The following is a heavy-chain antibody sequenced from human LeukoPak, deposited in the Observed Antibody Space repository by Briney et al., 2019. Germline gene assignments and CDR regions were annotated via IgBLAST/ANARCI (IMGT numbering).Heavy chain of an antibody. CDR3: ASWPVGWYGEDS. Sequence: GSLRLSCAASGFTFSSSWMIWVRQAPGKGLEWVANIKADRSEKHYVDSVKGRFSISRDNAKDSLYLQMNSLRVEDTAVYYCASWPVGWYGEDSWGQGTLVTVSS. J-gene: IGHJ4*02. D-gene: IGHD6-19*01. CDR2: IKADRSEK. V-gene: IGHV3-7*03. CDR1: GFTFSSSW.